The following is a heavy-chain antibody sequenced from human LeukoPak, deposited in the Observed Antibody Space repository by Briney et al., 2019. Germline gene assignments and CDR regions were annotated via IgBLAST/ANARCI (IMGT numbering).Heavy chain of an antibody. V-gene: IGHV4-39*01. Sequence: PETLSLTCSVSGDSISSGNYYWGWIRQPPGKGLEWIATMYYSGSTYYNPSLKSRVTLSVDTSKNQFSLKLSSVTAADTAVYFCARHVRNTAYATPFTFCDSWGQGTLVTVS. D-gene: IGHD3-10*02. J-gene: IGHJ4*02. CDR3: ARHVRNTAYATPFTFCDS. CDR2: MYYSGST. CDR1: GDSISSGNYY.